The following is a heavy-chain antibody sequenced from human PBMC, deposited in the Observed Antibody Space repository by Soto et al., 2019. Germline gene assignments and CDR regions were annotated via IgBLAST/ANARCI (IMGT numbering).Heavy chain of an antibody. CDR2: FYAGGST. D-gene: IGHD6-13*01. CDR1: GFTASINY. J-gene: IGHJ4*02. CDR3: ARGYESSSRSVAY. Sequence: PGGSLRLSCADSGFTASINYMSWVRQAPGEGLEWVSLFYAGGSTYYADSVKGRFTISRDTSKNTLYLQMNSLRVDDTAVYYCARGYESSSRSVAYWGQGIPVTVSS. V-gene: IGHV3-53*01.